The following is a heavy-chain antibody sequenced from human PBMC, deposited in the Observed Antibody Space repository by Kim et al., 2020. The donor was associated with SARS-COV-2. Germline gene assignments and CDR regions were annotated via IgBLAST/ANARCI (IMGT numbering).Heavy chain of an antibody. V-gene: IGHV1-69*13. Sequence: SVKVSCKASGGTFSSYAISWVRQAPGQGLEWMGGIIPIFGTANYAQKFQGRVMITADESTSTAYMELSSLRSEDTAVYYCARDQYSSGWFEYYYYYGMDVWGQGTTVTVSS. CDR3: ARDQYSSGWFEYYYYYGMDV. CDR2: IIPIFGTA. CDR1: GGTFSSYA. J-gene: IGHJ6*02. D-gene: IGHD6-19*01.